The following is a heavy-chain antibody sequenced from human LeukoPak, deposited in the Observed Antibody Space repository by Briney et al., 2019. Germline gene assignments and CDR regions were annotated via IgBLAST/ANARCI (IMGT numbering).Heavy chain of an antibody. D-gene: IGHD3-9*01. CDR3: ARDGPKNYDILTGYYTYYGMDV. J-gene: IGHJ6*02. V-gene: IGHV4-4*07. Sequence: KPSETLSLTCTVSGDSISDDYYTWMRQPAGKGLEWIGRIHSGGTTNYNPSLKSRVTISVDTSKNQFSLKLSSVTAADTAVYYCARDGPKNYDILTGYYTYYGMDVWGQGTTVTVSS. CDR1: GDSISDDY. CDR2: IHSGGTT.